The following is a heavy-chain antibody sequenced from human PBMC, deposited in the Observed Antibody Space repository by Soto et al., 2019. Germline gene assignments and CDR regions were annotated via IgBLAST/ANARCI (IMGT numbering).Heavy chain of an antibody. CDR3: ARAMGDWGTYYYYYGMDV. V-gene: IGHV4-59*01. Sequence: QVQLQESGPGLVRPSETLSLTCTVSGDAMSSNYWSWIRQPPGKGLEWIGYVYYAGAPSYNPSLKGRVTISVDTTKNQFSLKLSSVTAADTAVYYCARAMGDWGTYYYYYGMDVWGQGTTVTVSS. CDR1: GDAMSSNY. D-gene: IGHD3-16*01. J-gene: IGHJ6*02. CDR2: VYYAGAP.